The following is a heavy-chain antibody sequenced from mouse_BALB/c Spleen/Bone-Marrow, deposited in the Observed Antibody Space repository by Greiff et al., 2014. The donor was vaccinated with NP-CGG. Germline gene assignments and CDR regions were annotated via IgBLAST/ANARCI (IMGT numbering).Heavy chain of an antibody. CDR3: AIYYYGSSGFAY. J-gene: IGHJ3*01. CDR1: GFNIKDTY. D-gene: IGHD1-1*01. CDR2: IDPANGNT. V-gene: IGHV14-3*02. Sequence: LVESGAELVKPGASVKLSCTASGFNIKDTYMHWVKQRPEQGLEWIGRIDPANGNTKYDPKFQGKATITADTSSNTAYLQLSSLTSEDTAVYYCAIYYYGSSGFAYWDQGTLVTVSA.